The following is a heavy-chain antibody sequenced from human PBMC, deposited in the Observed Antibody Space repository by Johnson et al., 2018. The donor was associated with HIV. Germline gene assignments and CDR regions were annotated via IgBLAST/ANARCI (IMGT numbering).Heavy chain of an antibody. V-gene: IGHV3-30-3*01. Sequence: QVQLVESGGGVVQPGRSLRLSCAASGFTFSSYAMHWVRQAPGKGLEWVAVISYDGSNKYYADSVKGRFTISRDNSKNTLYLQMNSLRAEDTAVYYCARAPNYYYESSGYGGAFDIRGQGTMVTVSS. CDR1: GFTFSSYA. CDR2: ISYDGSNK. J-gene: IGHJ3*02. CDR3: ARAPNYYYESSGYGGAFDI. D-gene: IGHD3-22*01.